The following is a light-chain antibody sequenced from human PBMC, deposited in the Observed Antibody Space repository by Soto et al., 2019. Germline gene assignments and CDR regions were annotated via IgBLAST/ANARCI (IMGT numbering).Light chain of an antibody. V-gene: IGKV1-39*01. Sequence: DTQMTQSPSSLSASVGDRVTITCRTSQTISDYLNWYQHKPGKAPKLLISAASSLQSGVPSRFSGGGSGTDFTLTIISLQPEDFATYYCQQSYSAPLTFGGGTKVDIK. CDR1: QTISDY. CDR3: QQSYSAPLT. J-gene: IGKJ4*01. CDR2: AAS.